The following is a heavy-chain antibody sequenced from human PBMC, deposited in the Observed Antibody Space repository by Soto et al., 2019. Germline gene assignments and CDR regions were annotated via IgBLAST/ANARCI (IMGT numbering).Heavy chain of an antibody. J-gene: IGHJ6*02. CDR3: ARYDSSGYYWPYYYYGMDV. CDR2: ISSSSSYI. CDR1: GFTFSTYS. Sequence: PGGSLRLSCAASGFTFSTYSMNWVRQAPGKGLEWVSSISSSSSYIYYVDSVKGRFTISRDNAKNSLYLQMNSLRAEDTAVYYFARYDSSGYYWPYYYYGMDVWGQGTTVTVSS. V-gene: IGHV3-21*01. D-gene: IGHD3-22*01.